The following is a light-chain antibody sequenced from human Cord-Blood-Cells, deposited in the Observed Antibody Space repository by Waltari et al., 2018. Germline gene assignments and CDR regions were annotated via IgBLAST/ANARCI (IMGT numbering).Light chain of an antibody. V-gene: IGLV1-47*01. CDR2: RNS. CDR1: SSNIGSNY. CDR3: AAWDDSLSGPV. J-gene: IGLJ2*01. Sequence: QSVLTQPPSASGTPGQRVTISCSGSSSNIGSNYVYWYQQLPGPAPKLLIYRNSQRPSGVPDRFSGSKSGTSASLAISGLRSEDEADYYCAAWDDSLSGPVFGGGTKLTVL.